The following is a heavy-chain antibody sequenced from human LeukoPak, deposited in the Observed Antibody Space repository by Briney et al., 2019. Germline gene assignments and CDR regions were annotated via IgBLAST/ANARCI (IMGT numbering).Heavy chain of an antibody. CDR1: GGSISSGGYS. J-gene: IGHJ5*02. CDR2: IYHSGST. V-gene: IGHV4-30-2*01. Sequence: TSETLSLTCAVSGGSISSGGYSWSWIRQPPGKGLEWIGYIYHSGSTYYNPSLKSRVTISVDRSKNQFSLKLSSVTAADTAVYYCALGSGSGSYYLSWGQGTLVTVSS. CDR3: ALGSGSGSYYLS. D-gene: IGHD3-10*01.